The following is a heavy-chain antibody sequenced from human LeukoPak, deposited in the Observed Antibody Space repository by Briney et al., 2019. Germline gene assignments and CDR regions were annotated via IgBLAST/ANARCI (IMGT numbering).Heavy chain of an antibody. D-gene: IGHD7-27*01. V-gene: IGHV4-34*01. CDR3: TRLHWGSGGSGSFDY. Sequence: SETLSLTCAVYGGSFSGYYWSWIRQPPGKGLEWIGEINHSGSTNYNPSLKSRVTISVDTSKNQFSLKLSSVTAADTALYYCTRLHWGSGGSGSFDYWGQGTLVTVSS. CDR2: INHSGST. J-gene: IGHJ4*02. CDR1: GGSFSGYY.